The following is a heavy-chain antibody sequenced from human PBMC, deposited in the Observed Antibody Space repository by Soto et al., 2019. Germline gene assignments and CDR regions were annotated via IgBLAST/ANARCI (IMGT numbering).Heavy chain of an antibody. CDR2: VIPIFGPA. V-gene: IGHV1-69*13. D-gene: IGHD1-1*01. Sequence: SVKVSCQSSGGTFSSQSINWVRQAPGQGLEWMGGVIPIFGPANFAKKFQGRVTITADESTTTAYMELSSLTSEDTAVYYCATGSFTSTGGRIGYHYNAMDVWGQGTTVTVSS. J-gene: IGHJ6*02. CDR3: ATGSFTSTGGRIGYHYNAMDV. CDR1: GGTFSSQS.